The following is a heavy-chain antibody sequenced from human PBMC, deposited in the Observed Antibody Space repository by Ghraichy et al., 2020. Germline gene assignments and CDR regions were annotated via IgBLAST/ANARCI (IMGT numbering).Heavy chain of an antibody. J-gene: IGHJ4*02. V-gene: IGHV3-33*01. CDR1: GFTFSSYG. Sequence: LSLTCAASGFTFSSYGMHWVRQAPGKGLEWVAVIWYDGSNKYYADSVKGRFTISRDNSKNTLFVQMNSLRAEDTAVYYCARFVGGLGFDYWGQGTLVTVSS. CDR2: IWYDGSNK. D-gene: IGHD2-15*01. CDR3: ARFVGGLGFDY.